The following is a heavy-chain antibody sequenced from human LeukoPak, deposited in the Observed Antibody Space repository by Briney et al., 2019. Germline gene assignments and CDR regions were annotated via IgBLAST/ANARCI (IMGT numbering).Heavy chain of an antibody. CDR2: ISAYNGNT. V-gene: IGHV1-18*04. CDR3: ARGGPGYCSGGSCLAFDP. J-gene: IGHJ5*02. CDR1: GYTFTSYY. Sequence: ASVKVSCKISGYTFTSYYLHWVRQAPGQGLEWMGWISAYNGNTNYAQKLQGRVTMTTDTPTSTAYMELRSLRSDDTAVYYCARGGPGYCSGGSCLAFDPWGQGTLVTVSS. D-gene: IGHD2-15*01.